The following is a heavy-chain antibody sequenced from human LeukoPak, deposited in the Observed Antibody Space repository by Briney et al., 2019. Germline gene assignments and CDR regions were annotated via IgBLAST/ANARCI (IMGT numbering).Heavy chain of an antibody. CDR2: MNPNSGNT. Sequence: ASVKVSCKASGYTFTSYDINWVRQATGQGLEWMGWMNPNSGNTDYAQKFQGRVTMTRNTSISTAYMELSSLRSEDTAVYYCARQFKGDSSSSPVYWGQGTLVTVSS. CDR3: ARQFKGDSSSSPVY. CDR1: GYTFTSYD. J-gene: IGHJ4*02. D-gene: IGHD6-6*01. V-gene: IGHV1-8*01.